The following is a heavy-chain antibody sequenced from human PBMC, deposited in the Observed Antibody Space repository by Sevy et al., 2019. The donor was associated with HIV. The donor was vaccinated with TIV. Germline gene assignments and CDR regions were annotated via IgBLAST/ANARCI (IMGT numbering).Heavy chain of an antibody. CDR2: IYYSGTT. J-gene: IGHJ6*02. CDR1: GGSISSGGYY. Sequence: SETLSLTCTVSGGSISSGGYYWTWIRQHPGKGLEWIGYIYYSGTTYYNPSLKSRVTISVDTSKNQFSLRLSSVTAADTAVYYGARWHDFWSGYYTGYYYGMDVWGQGTTVTVSS. CDR3: ARWHDFWSGYYTGYYYGMDV. V-gene: IGHV4-31*03. D-gene: IGHD3-3*01.